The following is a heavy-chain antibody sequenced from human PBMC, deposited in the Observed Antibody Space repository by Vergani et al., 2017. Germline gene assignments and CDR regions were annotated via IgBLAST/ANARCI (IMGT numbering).Heavy chain of an antibody. Sequence: QVQLVQSGSELKKPGASVKVSCKASGYIFTNYAINWVRQAPGQGLEWMGWINTNTGNPTYAQGFTGRFVFSLDTSVSTAYLQISSLKAEDTAVYYCAREGRIAAARYAFDIWGQGTMVTVSS. D-gene: IGHD6-13*01. CDR1: GYIFTNYA. CDR3: AREGRIAAARYAFDI. CDR2: INTNTGNP. J-gene: IGHJ3*02. V-gene: IGHV7-4-1*02.